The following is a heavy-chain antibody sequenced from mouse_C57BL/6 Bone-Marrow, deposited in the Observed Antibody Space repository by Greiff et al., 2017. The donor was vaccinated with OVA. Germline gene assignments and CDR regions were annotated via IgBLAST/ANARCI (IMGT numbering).Heavy chain of an antibody. CDR2: IWSGGST. CDR3: ASRYHSNYGNWYFDV. J-gene: IGHJ1*03. D-gene: IGHD2-5*01. V-gene: IGHV2-2*01. CDR1: GFSLTSYG. Sequence: QVQLQQSGPGLVQPSQSLSITCTVSGFSLTSYGVHWVRQSPGKGLEWLGVIWSGGSTDYNAAFISRLSISKDNSKSQVFFKMNSLQADDTAIYYGASRYHSNYGNWYFDVWGTGTTVTVSS.